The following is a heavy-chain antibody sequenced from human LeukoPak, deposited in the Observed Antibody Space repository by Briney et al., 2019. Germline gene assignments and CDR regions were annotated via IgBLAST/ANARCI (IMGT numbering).Heavy chain of an antibody. CDR3: ARVTQTDYDFDY. D-gene: IGHD4-17*01. V-gene: IGHV1-18*01. J-gene: IGHJ4*02. Sequence: AASVKVSCKASGYTFTSYGISWVRQAPGQGLEWMGWISAYNGNTDYAQKLQGRVTMTTDTSTSTAYMELRSLRSDDTAVYYCARVTQTDYDFDYWGQGTLVTVSS. CDR2: ISAYNGNT. CDR1: GYTFTSYG.